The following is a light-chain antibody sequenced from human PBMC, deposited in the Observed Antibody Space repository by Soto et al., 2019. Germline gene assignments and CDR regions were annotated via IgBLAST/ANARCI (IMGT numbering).Light chain of an antibody. CDR2: ENN. Sequence: NFLLTQPHSVSESPGKTLSISCTRSSGSIANNYVQWYQQRPGSAPTTVIYENNQRPSGVPDRFSGSIDSSSNSASLTISGLKTEDEADYSCQSYDSSNLWVFGGGTKLTVL. J-gene: IGLJ3*02. CDR1: SGSIANNY. CDR3: QSYDSSNLWV. V-gene: IGLV6-57*04.